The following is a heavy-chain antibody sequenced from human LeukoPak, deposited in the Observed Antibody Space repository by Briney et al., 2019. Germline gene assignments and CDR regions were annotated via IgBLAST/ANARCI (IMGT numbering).Heavy chain of an antibody. D-gene: IGHD5-18*01. Sequence: SQTPSLTCTVSGGSIGSADYYWSWIRQPPGKGLEWIGYIYYSGSTFYNPSLKSRVTISLDTSKNQFSLKLSSVTAADTAVYYCARDRDVDTAMVDFDCWGQGTLVTVSS. CDR3: ARDRDVDTAMVDFDC. V-gene: IGHV4-30-4*01. J-gene: IGHJ4*02. CDR1: GGSIGSADYY. CDR2: IYYSGST.